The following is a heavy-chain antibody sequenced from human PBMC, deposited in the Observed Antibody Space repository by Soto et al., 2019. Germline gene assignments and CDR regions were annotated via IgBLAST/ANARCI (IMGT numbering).Heavy chain of an antibody. CDR3: ARVGVPRGIYYYYMDV. D-gene: IGHD3-10*01. V-gene: IGHV1-3*01. J-gene: IGHJ6*03. CDR2: INAGNGNT. Sequence: QVQLVQSGAEVKKPGASVKVSCKASGYTFTSYAMHWVRQAPGQRLEWMGWINAGNGNTKYSQKFQGRVTITRDTSASTAYMELSSLRSEDTAVYYCARVGVPRGIYYYYMDVWGKGTTVTVSS. CDR1: GYTFTSYA.